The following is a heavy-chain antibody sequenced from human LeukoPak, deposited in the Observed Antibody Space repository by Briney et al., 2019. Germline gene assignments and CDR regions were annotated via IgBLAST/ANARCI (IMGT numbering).Heavy chain of an antibody. CDR1: GYTFTSYG. CDR2: ISAYNGNT. V-gene: IGHV1-18*01. Sequence: WASVKVSCKASGYTFTSYGISWVRQAPGQGLEWMGWISAYNGNTNYAQKLQGRVTMTTDTSTSTAYMELRSLRSDDTAVYYCARDLGRPAPQLFGYWGQGTLVTVSS. J-gene: IGHJ4*02. CDR3: ARDLGRPAPQLFGY. D-gene: IGHD6-13*01.